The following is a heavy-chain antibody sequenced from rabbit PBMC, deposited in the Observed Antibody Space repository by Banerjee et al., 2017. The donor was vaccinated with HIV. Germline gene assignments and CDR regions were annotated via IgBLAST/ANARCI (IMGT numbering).Heavy chain of an antibody. Sequence: QEQLVEYGGDLVQPEGSLTLTCKASGFSFSNDYVMCWVRQAPGKGLELIACIYTGTSGSTYYASWAKGRFTVSKTSSTTVTLQMTSLTAADTATYFCARNGGMLDYRLWGPGTLVTVS. CDR2: IYTGTSGST. D-gene: IGHD6-1*01. V-gene: IGHV1S45*01. CDR3: ARNGGMLDYRL. J-gene: IGHJ6*01. CDR1: GFSFSNDYV.